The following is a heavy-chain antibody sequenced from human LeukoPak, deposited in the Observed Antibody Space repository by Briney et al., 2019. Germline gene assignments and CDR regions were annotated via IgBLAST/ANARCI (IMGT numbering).Heavy chain of an antibody. CDR2: IYYSGST. D-gene: IGHD3-10*01. CDR1: GGSISSYY. J-gene: IGHJ4*02. CDR3: ARAVWFGESGYYFDY. V-gene: IGHV4-59*01. Sequence: SETLSLTCTVSGGSISSYYWSWIRQPPGKGLGWIGYIYYSGSTNYNPSLKSRVTISVDTSKNQFSLKLSSVTAADTAVYYCARAVWFGESGYYFDYWGQGTLVTVSS.